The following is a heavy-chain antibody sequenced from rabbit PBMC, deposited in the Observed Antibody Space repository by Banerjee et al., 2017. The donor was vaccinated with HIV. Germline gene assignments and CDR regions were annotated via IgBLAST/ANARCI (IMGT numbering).Heavy chain of an antibody. CDR2: INTSSGNT. D-gene: IGHD1-1*01. CDR1: GFSFSNKYV. J-gene: IGHJ4*01. V-gene: IGHV1S45*01. Sequence: QEQLEESGGDLVKPEGSLTLTCTASGFSFSNKYVMCWVRQAPGKGLEWIACINTSSGNTVYASWAKGRFTISRTSSTTATLQMTSLTAADTATYFCASGYSDVYFNLWGQGTLVTVS. CDR3: ASGYSDVYFNL.